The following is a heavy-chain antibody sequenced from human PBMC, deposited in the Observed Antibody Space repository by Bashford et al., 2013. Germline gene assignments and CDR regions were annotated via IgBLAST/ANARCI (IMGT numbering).Heavy chain of an antibody. CDR1: GDTFKKFG. V-gene: IGHV1-69*13. CDR3: AADAADGYKSGVFDS. J-gene: IGHJ4*02. D-gene: IGHD5-24*01. CDR2: IIPIFGSP. Sequence: SVKVSCKASGDTFKKFGFNWVRQAPGQGLEWMGRIIPIFGSPYYLRKFRGRITITADESTSTVYMEVTSLKFEDTATYYCAADAADGYKSGVFDSWGQGTLVTVSS.